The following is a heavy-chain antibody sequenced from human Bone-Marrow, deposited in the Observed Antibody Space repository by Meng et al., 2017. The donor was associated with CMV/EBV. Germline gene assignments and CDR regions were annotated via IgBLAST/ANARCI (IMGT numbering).Heavy chain of an antibody. CDR2: ISAYNGNT. Sequence: ASVKVSCKASGYTFTSYGISWVRQAPGQGLEWMGWISAYNGNTNYAQKLQGRVTMTTDTSTSTAYMELRSMRSDDTAVYYCARDVKDQQQWLKRPLKKWFDPWGQGTLVTVSS. D-gene: IGHD6-19*01. V-gene: IGHV1-18*01. CDR3: ARDVKDQQQWLKRPLKKWFDP. CDR1: GYTFTSYG. J-gene: IGHJ5*02.